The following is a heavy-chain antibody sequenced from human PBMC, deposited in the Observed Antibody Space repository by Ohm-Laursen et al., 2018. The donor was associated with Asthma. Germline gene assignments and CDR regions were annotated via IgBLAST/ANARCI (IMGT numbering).Heavy chain of an antibody. V-gene: IGHV3-7*05. CDR1: GFTFSSYW. D-gene: IGHD2-2*01. CDR3: ARLGCSSTSCSEYYYYGMDV. Sequence: GSLRLSCTASGFTFSSYWMSWVRQAPGKGLEWVANIKQDGSEKYYVDSVKGRFTISRDNAKNSLYLQMNSLRAEDTAVYYCARLGCSSTSCSEYYYYGMDVWGQGTTVTVSS. J-gene: IGHJ6*02. CDR2: IKQDGSEK.